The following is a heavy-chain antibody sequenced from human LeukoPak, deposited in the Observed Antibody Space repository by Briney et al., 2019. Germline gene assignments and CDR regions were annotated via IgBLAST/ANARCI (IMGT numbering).Heavy chain of an antibody. J-gene: IGHJ6*03. CDR1: GFTFSSYA. D-gene: IGHD2-2*01. CDR2: ISGSGGST. CDR3: AKSYLCTSCYGYYYMDV. V-gene: IGHV3-23*01. Sequence: GGSLRLSCAASGFTFSSYAMSWVRQAPGKGLEWVSAISGSGGSTYYADSVKGRFTISRDNSKNTLYLQMNSLRAEDTAVYYCAKSYLCTSCYGYYYMDVWGKGTTVTVSS.